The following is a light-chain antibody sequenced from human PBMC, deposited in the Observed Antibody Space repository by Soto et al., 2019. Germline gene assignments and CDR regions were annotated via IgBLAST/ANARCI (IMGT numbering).Light chain of an antibody. V-gene: IGLV3-1*01. CDR1: KLGDKY. CDR2: QDS. Sequence: SYELTQPPSVSVSPGQTASITCSGDKLGDKYACWYQQKPGQSPVLVIYQDSKRPSGIPERFSGSNSGNIATLTISGTQAMDEADYYCQAWDSSTAPVFGGGTKLTVL. CDR3: QAWDSSTAPV. J-gene: IGLJ2*01.